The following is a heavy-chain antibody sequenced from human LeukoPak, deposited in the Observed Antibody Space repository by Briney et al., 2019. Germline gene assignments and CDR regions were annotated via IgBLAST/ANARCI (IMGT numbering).Heavy chain of an antibody. V-gene: IGHV3-7*01. CDR2: MKQDGSEK. Sequence: GRSLRLSCAASGFTFSSYGMHWVRQAPGKGLEWVANMKQDGSEKYYVDSVKGRFTISRDNAKNSLYLQMNSLRAEDTAVYYCASEYGGIDYWGQGTLVTVSS. D-gene: IGHD4-23*01. CDR3: ASEYGGIDY. CDR1: GFTFSSYG. J-gene: IGHJ4*02.